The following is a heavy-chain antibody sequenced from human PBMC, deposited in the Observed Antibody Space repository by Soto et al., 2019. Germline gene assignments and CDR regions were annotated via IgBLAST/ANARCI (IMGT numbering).Heavy chain of an antibody. CDR3: ARERRPYITSQGVWFGP. D-gene: IGHD3-10*01. J-gene: IGHJ5*02. CDR2: IFYSGTT. Sequence: SETLSLTCTVSGGSISSGGYYWSWIRQYPGKGLEWIGNIFYSGTTSYNPSLKSRVAISIDTSKNQFSLKLSSVTAADTAVYYCARERRPYITSQGVWFGPWGQGTLVTVYS. CDR1: GGSISSGGYY. V-gene: IGHV4-31*03.